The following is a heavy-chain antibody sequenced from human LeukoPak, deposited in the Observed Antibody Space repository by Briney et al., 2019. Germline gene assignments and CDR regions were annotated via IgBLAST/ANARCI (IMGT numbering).Heavy chain of an antibody. CDR2: IIPIFGTA. Sequence: SVKVSCKASGGTFTSYAISWVRQAPGQGLEWMGGIIPIFGTANYAQKFQGRVTITADESTSTAYMELSSLSSEDTAVYYCARSSWGYYDSSGYYLAKSRAWDFQHWGQGTLVTVSS. CDR1: GGTFTSYA. V-gene: IGHV1-69*13. CDR3: ARSSWGYYDSSGYYLAKSRAWDFQH. J-gene: IGHJ1*01. D-gene: IGHD3-22*01.